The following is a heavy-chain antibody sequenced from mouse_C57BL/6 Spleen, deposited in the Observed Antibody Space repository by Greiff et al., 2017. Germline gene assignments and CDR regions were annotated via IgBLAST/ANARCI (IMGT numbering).Heavy chain of an antibody. CDR2: ISNMAYSI. V-gene: IGHV5-15*01. CDR1: GFTFSDYG. D-gene: IGHD1-1*01. Sequence: EVKLVESGGGLVQPGGSLKLSCAASGFTFSDYGMAWVRQAPGQGPEWVAFISNMAYSIYYEDNVTGRFTLTRENAKNTLYLEMIRLRSEDKAMYYCSRQAAVNYAMDYWGQGTSVTVSS. J-gene: IGHJ4*01. CDR3: SRQAAVNYAMDY.